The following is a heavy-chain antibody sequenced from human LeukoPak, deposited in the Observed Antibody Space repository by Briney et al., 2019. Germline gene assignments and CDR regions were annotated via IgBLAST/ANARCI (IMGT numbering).Heavy chain of an antibody. Sequence: WASVTVSCKASGYTFTSYAINWVRQAPGQGLEWMGWMNPNSGNTGYAPKFQGRVTMTRNTSISTAYMELSSLRSEDTAVYYCARGPGVRGVINNYWGQGTLVTVSS. CDR2: MNPNSGNT. CDR1: GYTFTSYA. J-gene: IGHJ4*02. CDR3: ARGPGVRGVINNY. D-gene: IGHD3-10*01. V-gene: IGHV1-8*01.